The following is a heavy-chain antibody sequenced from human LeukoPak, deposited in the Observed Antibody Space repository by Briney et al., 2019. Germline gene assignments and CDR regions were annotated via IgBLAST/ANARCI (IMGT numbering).Heavy chain of an antibody. CDR3: ARVARAVAGSLQFDY. CDR2: INHSGSA. V-gene: IGHV4-34*01. J-gene: IGHJ4*02. Sequence: PSGTPSLTSAVYGGSLCGYFCSSVREPPGQGLGWSGEINHSGSANYNPSLKNRVTISVDTSKNQFSLKLSSVTAADTAVYYCARVARAVAGSLQFDYWGQGTLVTVSS. CDR1: GGSLCGYF. D-gene: IGHD6-19*01.